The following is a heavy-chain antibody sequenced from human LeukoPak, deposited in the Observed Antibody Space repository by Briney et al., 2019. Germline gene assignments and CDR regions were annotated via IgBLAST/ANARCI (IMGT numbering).Heavy chain of an antibody. D-gene: IGHD3-3*01. CDR1: GFAFDDYA. CDR2: ISWNSRII. Sequence: PGGSLRLSCAASGFAFDDYAIHWVRQAPGKGLEWVSGISWNSRIIDYANSVKGRFTISRDNAKNSLYLQMNSLRVEDTAFYYCVRDGGVDPWYYFEYWGQGTPVTVSS. J-gene: IGHJ4*02. V-gene: IGHV3-9*01. CDR3: VRDGGVDPWYYFEY.